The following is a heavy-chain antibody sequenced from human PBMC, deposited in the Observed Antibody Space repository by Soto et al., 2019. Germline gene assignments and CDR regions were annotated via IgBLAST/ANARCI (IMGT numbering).Heavy chain of an antibody. V-gene: IGHV1-18*04. CDR2: ISAYNGNT. CDR3: ARDLGGYCSSTSCPGISDY. Sequence: SVKVSLKDSGYTFTSYGISWVRQAPGQGLEWMGWISAYNGNTNYAQKLQGRVTMTTDTSTSTAYMELRSLRSDDTAVYYCARDLGGYCSSTSCPGISDYWGQGTLVTVSS. J-gene: IGHJ4*02. D-gene: IGHD2-2*01. CDR1: GYTFTSYG.